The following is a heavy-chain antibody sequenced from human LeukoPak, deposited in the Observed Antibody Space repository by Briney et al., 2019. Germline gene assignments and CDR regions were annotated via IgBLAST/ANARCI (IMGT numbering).Heavy chain of an antibody. CDR1: GDSVSSKNGA. J-gene: IGHJ5*01. D-gene: IGHD6-19*01. V-gene: IGHV6-1*01. CDR2: TYYRSKWYD. CDR3: ARDLGTSGWYTSDF. Sequence: SQTLSLTCAISGDSVSSKNGAWNWIRQSPSRGLEWLGRTYYRSKWYDEYADSVKGRITISPDTSKNQFSLHVYSVTSEDTAVYYCARDLGTSGWYTSDFWGQGNPGHRLL.